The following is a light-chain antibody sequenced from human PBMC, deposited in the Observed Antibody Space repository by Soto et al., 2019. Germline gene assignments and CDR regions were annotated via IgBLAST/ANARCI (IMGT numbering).Light chain of an antibody. V-gene: IGLV2-11*01. J-gene: IGLJ2*01. Sequence: QSALTQPRSVSGSPGQSVTISCSGTSSDVGGYNYVTWYQQYPVKAPKLMIYDVTKRPSGVPDRFSGSKSGNTASLTISGLQAEDEADYYCCSYAGGSSLIFGGGTKLTVL. CDR2: DVT. CDR3: CSYAGGSSLI. CDR1: SSDVGGYNY.